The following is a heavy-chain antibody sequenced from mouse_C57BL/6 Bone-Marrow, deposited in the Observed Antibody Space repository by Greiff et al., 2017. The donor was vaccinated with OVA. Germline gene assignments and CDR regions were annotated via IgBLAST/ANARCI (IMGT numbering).Heavy chain of an antibody. V-gene: IGHV7-3*01. CDR1: GFTFTNYY. CDR3: ARYKGRVAVDYFAY. CDR2: IRNKPNGSTT. D-gene: IGHD1-1*01. J-gene: IGHJ2*01. Sequence: EVMLVESGGGLVQPGDSLSLSCAASGFTFTNYYMSWVRQPPGKALEWLAFIRNKPNGSTTEYSASVKGRFTISRDNAQSILYLQMNALRAEDSATYYGARYKGRVAVDYFAYWGQGTALTVSS.